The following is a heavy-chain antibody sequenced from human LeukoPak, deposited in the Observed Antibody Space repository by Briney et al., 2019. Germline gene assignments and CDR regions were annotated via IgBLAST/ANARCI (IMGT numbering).Heavy chain of an antibody. Sequence: GGSLPLTRAGPGFTFLSYACHWVRQAPGKGLEWVAVISYDGSNKYYADSVKGRFTISRDNSKNTLYLKMNSLRAEATAVYYCARDLSSSSVWYYFDYW. V-gene: IGHV3-30-3*01. CDR3: ARDLSSSSVWYYFDY. CDR2: ISYDGSNK. J-gene: IGHJ4*01. D-gene: IGHD6-19*01. CDR1: GFTFLSYA.